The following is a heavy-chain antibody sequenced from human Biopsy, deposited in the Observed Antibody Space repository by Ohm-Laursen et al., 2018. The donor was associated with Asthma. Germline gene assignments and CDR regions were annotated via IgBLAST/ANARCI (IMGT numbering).Heavy chain of an antibody. D-gene: IGHD2-2*01. J-gene: IGHJ5*02. Sequence: SLRLSCAASGFSLRDYGMHWVRQSPGKGLEWVALISSDGSAKYSPSAVKGPVTVSRDVSKSTLYLRLDDLTSEDTAVYYCAKDKYCSSSHLELWGRGTLVTVSS. CDR3: AKDKYCSSSHLEL. V-gene: IGHV3-30*18. CDR2: ISSDGSAK. CDR1: GFSLRDYG.